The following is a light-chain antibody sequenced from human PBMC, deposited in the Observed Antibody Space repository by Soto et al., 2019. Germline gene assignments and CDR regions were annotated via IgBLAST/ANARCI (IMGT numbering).Light chain of an antibody. V-gene: IGKV3-20*01. Sequence: IVLTQSPGTLSLSPGERATLSCRASQSVSSSYLAWYQQKPGQAPRLLIYGASSRATGIPDRFSGSGSGTDFALTISRLEPEDFAVYYCQQYGISRTFGQGTKVDIK. CDR2: GAS. CDR3: QQYGISRT. CDR1: QSVSSSY. J-gene: IGKJ2*01.